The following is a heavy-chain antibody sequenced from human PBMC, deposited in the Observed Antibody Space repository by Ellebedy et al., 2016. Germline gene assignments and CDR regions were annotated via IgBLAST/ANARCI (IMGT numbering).Heavy chain of an antibody. J-gene: IGHJ6*04. CDR1: GGSIRSDNYF. V-gene: IGHV4-61*02. CDR3: ARGEGYYHFRMDV. Sequence: SETLSLTXSVSGGSIRSDNYFWSWIRQPAGKGLEWIGRVFSRGSSTYSPSLASRVTISVDTSKNQFSLQVKSVNAADTGTYYCARGEGYYHFRMDVWGKGATVTVSS. CDR2: VFSRGSS.